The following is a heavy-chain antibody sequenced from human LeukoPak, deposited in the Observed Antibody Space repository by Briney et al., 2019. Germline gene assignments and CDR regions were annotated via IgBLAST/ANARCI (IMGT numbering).Heavy chain of an antibody. Sequence: SETLSLTCTVSGVSISSSRYYWGWIRQPPGKGLEWIGSIFHTGSSYYNPSLRSRVTMSVDTSKNQFSLKLSSVIAADTAVYYCARRDGGLPDYWGQGTLVTVSS. J-gene: IGHJ4*02. CDR3: ARRDGGLPDY. D-gene: IGHD3-10*01. CDR2: IFHTGSS. CDR1: GVSISSSRYY. V-gene: IGHV4-39*01.